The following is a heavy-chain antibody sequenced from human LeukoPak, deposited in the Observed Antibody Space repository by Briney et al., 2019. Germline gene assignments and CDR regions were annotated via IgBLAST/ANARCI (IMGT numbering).Heavy chain of an antibody. CDR2: ISGSGGNT. J-gene: IGHJ4*02. Sequence: GESLRLSCAASGFTFSSYAVTWVRQAPGKGLEGVSVISGSGGNTYYADSVKGRFTISRDNSKNTMYLQMNSLRAEDTAVYYCAKGRIEVAGTIDYCGQGTLVTVSS. D-gene: IGHD6-13*01. CDR1: GFTFSSYA. CDR3: AKGRIEVAGTIDY. V-gene: IGHV3-23*01.